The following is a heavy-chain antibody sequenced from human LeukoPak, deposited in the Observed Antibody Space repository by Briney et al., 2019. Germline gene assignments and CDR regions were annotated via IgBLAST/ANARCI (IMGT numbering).Heavy chain of an antibody. CDR2: IYTSGST. D-gene: IGHD3-22*01. CDR3: ARAHDDSSGLRLGAFDI. V-gene: IGHV4-61*02. J-gene: IGHJ3*02. Sequence: SQTLSLTCTVSGGSISSGSYYWSWIRQPAGKGLEWIGRIYTSGSTNYNPSLKSRVTISVDTSKNQFSLKLSSVTAADTAVYYCARAHDDSSGLRLGAFDIWGQGIMVTVSS. CDR1: GGSISSGSYY.